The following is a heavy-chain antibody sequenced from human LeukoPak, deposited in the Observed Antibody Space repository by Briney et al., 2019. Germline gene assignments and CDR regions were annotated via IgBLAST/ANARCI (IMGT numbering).Heavy chain of an antibody. CDR2: INAGNGNT. D-gene: IGHD3-10*01. CDR1: GYTFTSYA. V-gene: IGHV1-3*01. Sequence: GASVKVSCKASGYTFTSYAMHWVRQAPGQRLEWMGWINAGNGNTKYSQKFQGRVTITRDTSASTAYMELSSLRSEDTAVYYCARQTYYYGSGSYHIDYWGQGTLVTVSS. CDR3: ARQTYYYGSGSYHIDY. J-gene: IGHJ4*02.